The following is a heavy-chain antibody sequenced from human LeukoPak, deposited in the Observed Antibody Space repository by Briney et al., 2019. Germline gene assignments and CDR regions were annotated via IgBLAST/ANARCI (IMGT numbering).Heavy chain of an antibody. V-gene: IGHV4-34*01. CDR1: GGSFSGYY. Sequence: SETLSLTCAVYGGSFSGYYWTWIRQPPGKGLEWIGEIHYSGSATYNPSLKSRVTISVDTCKNQFSLKMNSVTAADTAVYYCARGQWFRAFWSRGTPVTVSS. J-gene: IGHJ4*02. CDR2: IHYSGSA. CDR3: ARGQWFRAF. D-gene: IGHD3-10*01.